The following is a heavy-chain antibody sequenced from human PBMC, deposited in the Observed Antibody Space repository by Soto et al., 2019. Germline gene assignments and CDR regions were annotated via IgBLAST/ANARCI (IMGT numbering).Heavy chain of an antibody. D-gene: IGHD2-21*02. CDR2: IYSDDNT. CDR1: GITATNGH. Sequence: DVQLVKSGGGLIQPGGSLRLSCAASGITATNGHMSWVRQAPGKGLEWVSVIYSDDNTYYADSVKGRFTISRDTSKNTVYLQMNSLRAEDTAVYYCARDWKGDKYFDFWDQGSLVTVSS. V-gene: IGHV3-53*01. J-gene: IGHJ4*02. CDR3: ARDWKGDKYFDF.